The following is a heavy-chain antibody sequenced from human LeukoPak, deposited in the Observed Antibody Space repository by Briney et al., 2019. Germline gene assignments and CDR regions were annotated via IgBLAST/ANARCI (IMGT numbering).Heavy chain of an antibody. D-gene: IGHD1-26*01. J-gene: IGHJ5*02. CDR1: GGSISSSSYY. CDR3: ARQTTVGAHT. V-gene: IGHV4-39*01. CDR2: IYYSGST. Sequence: SETLSLTCTVSGGSISSSSYYWGWIRQPPGKGLEWIGSIYYSGSTYYNPSLKSRVTISVDTSKNQFSLKLSSMTAADTAVYYCARQTTVGAHTWGQGTLATVSS.